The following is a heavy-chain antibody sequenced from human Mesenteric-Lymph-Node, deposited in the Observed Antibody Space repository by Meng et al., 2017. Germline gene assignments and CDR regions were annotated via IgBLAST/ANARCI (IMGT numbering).Heavy chain of an antibody. V-gene: IGHV3-21*01. CDR3: ARAPYYYDSSGYYSSTRHYYYYYGMDV. D-gene: IGHD3-22*01. CDR2: ISSSSSYI. Sequence: GESLKISCAASGFTFSSYSMNWVRQAPGKGLEWVSSISSSSSYIYYADSVKGRFTISRDNSKNTLYLQMNSRRAEDTAVYYCARAPYYYDSSGYYSSTRHYYYYYGMDVWGQGTTVTVSS. J-gene: IGHJ6*02. CDR1: GFTFSSYS.